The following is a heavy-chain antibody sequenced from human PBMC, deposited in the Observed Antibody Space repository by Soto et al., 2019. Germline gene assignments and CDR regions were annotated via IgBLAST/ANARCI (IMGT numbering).Heavy chain of an antibody. Sequence: SDTLSVTCAVYGGSIRSYYWSSIRKPPGKGLEWIGEINHSGSTNYNPSLKSRVTISVDTSKNQFSLKLSSVTAADTAVYYCAREGIGYSYGYRTYYYYVMDVWGQGTTVTVSS. J-gene: IGHJ6*02. CDR1: GGSIRSYY. D-gene: IGHD5-18*01. CDR2: INHSGST. V-gene: IGHV4-34*01. CDR3: AREGIGYSYGYRTYYYYVMDV.